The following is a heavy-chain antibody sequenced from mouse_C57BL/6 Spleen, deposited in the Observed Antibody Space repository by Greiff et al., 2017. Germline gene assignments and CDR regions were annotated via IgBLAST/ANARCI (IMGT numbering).Heavy chain of an antibody. D-gene: IGHD2-4*01. CDR2: IHPNSGST. CDR3: VRGTYYDYDGPFAY. V-gene: IGHV1-64*01. J-gene: IGHJ3*01. Sequence: QVQLQQPGAELVKPGASVKLSCKASGYTFTSYWMHWVKQRPGQGLEWIGMIHPNSGSTNYNEKFKSKATLTVDKSSSTAYMQLSSLTSEDSAVYYCVRGTYYDYDGPFAYWGQGTLVTVSA. CDR1: GYTFTSYW.